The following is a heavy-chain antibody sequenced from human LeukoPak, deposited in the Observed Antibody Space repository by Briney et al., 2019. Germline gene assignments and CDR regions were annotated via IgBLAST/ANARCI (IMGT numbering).Heavy chain of an antibody. V-gene: IGHV3-74*03. J-gene: IGHJ6*02. D-gene: IGHD2-15*01. Sequence: GGSLRLSCAASGFSFSSHWMHWVRQAPGKGLEWVSRISGDGSSTTYVDSVKGRFTISRDNAKNSLYLQMNSLKTEDTAVYYCAREDCSGGSCDYYYYGMDVWGQGTTVTVSS. CDR3: AREDCSGGSCDYYYYGMDV. CDR1: GFSFSSHW. CDR2: ISGDGSST.